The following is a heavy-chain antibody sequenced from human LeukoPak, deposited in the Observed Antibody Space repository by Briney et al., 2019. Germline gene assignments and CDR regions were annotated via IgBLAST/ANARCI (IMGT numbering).Heavy chain of an antibody. CDR3: AREVDTAMATGMDY. D-gene: IGHD5-18*01. CDR1: GLTVSSNY. V-gene: IGHV3-30-3*01. J-gene: IGHJ4*02. CDR2: ISYDGSNK. Sequence: AGGSLRLSCAASGLTVSSNYMSWVRQAPGKGLEWVAVISYDGSNKYYADSVKGRFTISRDNSKNTLYLQMNSLRAEDTAVYYCAREVDTAMATGMDYWGQGTLVTVSS.